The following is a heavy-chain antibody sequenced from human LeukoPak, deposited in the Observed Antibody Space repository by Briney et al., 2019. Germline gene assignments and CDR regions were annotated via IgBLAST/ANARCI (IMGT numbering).Heavy chain of an antibody. CDR1: GFTFSSYA. V-gene: IGHV3-30-3*01. CDR3: ARAPDTAIVYGMDV. Sequence: GSLRLSCAASGFTFSSYAMHWVRQAPGKGLEWVAVISYDGSNKYYADSVKGRSTISRDNSKNTLYLQMNSLRAEDTAVYYCARAPDTAIVYGMDVWGQGTTVTVSS. J-gene: IGHJ6*02. D-gene: IGHD5-18*01. CDR2: ISYDGSNK.